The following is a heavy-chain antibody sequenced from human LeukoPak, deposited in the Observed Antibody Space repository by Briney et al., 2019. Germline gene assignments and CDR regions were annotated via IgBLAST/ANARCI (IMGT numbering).Heavy chain of an antibody. CDR2: IYHSGST. D-gene: IGHD6-13*01. J-gene: IGHJ3*02. CDR1: GGSISSGGYS. V-gene: IGHV4-30-2*01. CDR3: ARVGSESSSWYAFDI. Sequence: SETLSLTCTVSGGSISSGGYSWSWIRQPPGKGLEWIGYIYHSGSTYYNPSLKSRVTISVDTSKNQFSLKLSSVTAADTAVYFCARVGSESSSWYAFDIWGQGAMVTVSS.